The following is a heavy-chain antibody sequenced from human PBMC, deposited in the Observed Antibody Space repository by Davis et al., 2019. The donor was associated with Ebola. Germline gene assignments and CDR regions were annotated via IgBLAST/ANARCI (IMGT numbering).Heavy chain of an antibody. D-gene: IGHD3-3*01. CDR1: GFTFSSYG. Sequence: GGSLRLSCAASGFTFSSYGMHWVRQAPGKGLEWVAVISYDGSNKYYADSVKGRFTISRDNSKNTLYLQMNSLRAEDTAVYYCARDFWSGYPYYYYYGMDVWGKGTTVTVSS. CDR2: ISYDGSNK. V-gene: IGHV3-33*05. J-gene: IGHJ6*04. CDR3: ARDFWSGYPYYYYYGMDV.